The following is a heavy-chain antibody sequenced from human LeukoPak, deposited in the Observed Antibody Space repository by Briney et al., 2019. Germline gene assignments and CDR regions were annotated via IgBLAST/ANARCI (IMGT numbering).Heavy chain of an antibody. V-gene: IGHV3-48*03. CDR2: ISSSGSTI. CDR1: GFTFSSYE. CDR3: ARGTGIAAADYFQH. D-gene: IGHD6-13*01. Sequence: PGGSLRLSCAASGFTFSSYEMNWVRQAPGKGLEWVSYISSSGSTIYYADSVKGRFTISRDNAKNSLYLQMNSLRAEDTAVYYCARGTGIAAADYFQHWGQGTLVTVSS. J-gene: IGHJ1*01.